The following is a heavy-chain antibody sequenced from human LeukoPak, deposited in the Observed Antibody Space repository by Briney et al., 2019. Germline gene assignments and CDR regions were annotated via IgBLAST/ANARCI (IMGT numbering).Heavy chain of an antibody. CDR3: ARGTTDLMDV. V-gene: IGHV3-21*01. Sequence: GGSLRLSCAASGFPFSSYSMNWVRQAPGKGLEWVSSISSCTSFIYYADSVKGRFTISRDNAKNSLYLQMNSLRAEDTAVYYCARGTTDLMDVWGQGTTVTVSS. CDR1: GFPFSSYS. J-gene: IGHJ6*02. CDR2: ISSCTSFI. D-gene: IGHD1-1*01.